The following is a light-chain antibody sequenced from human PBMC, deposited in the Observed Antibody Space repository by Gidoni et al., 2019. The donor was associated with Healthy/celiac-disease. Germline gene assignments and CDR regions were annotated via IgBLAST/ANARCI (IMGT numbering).Light chain of an antibody. CDR3: QQYNNWPPLLT. CDR2: GAS. V-gene: IGKV3-15*01. Sequence: EIVMTPSPATLSVSPGERATLSCRASQSVSSNLAWYQQKPGQAPRLLIYGASTRATGIPARFSGSGSGTEFTLTISSLQSEDFAVYYCQQYNNWPPLLTFXGXTKVEIK. CDR1: QSVSSN. J-gene: IGKJ4*01.